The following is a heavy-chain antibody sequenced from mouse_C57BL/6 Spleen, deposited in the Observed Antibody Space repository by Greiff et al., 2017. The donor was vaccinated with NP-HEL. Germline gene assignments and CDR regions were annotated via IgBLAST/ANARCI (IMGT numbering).Heavy chain of an antibody. V-gene: IGHV1-82*01. D-gene: IGHD2-1*01. CDR2: IYPGDGDT. J-gene: IGHJ2*01. Sequence: VQLQQSGPELVKPGASVKISCKASGYAFSSSWMNWVKQRPGKGLEWIGRIYPGDGDTNYNGKFKGKATLTADKSSSTAYMQLSSLTSEDSAVYFCARGDGNYVNYFDYWGQGTTLTVSS. CDR1: GYAFSSSW. CDR3: ARGDGNYVNYFDY.